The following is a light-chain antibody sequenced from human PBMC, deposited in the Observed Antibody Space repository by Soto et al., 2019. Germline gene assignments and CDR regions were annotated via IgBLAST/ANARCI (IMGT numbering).Light chain of an antibody. CDR1: HSIRSN. J-gene: IGKJ4*01. CDR3: QQYNNWPLT. Sequence: EIVLPQSPATLSLSPGEGATLSCRASHSIRSNLAWYQHKPGQAPRLLIYDASTRATDIPARFSGSGSGTEFTLTIGSLQSEDFAVYYCQQYNNWPLTFGGGTKVEIK. V-gene: IGKV3-15*01. CDR2: DAS.